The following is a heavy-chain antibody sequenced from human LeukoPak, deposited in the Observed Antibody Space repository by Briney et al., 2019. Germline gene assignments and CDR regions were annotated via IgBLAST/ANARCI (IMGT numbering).Heavy chain of an antibody. Sequence: QPGGSLRLSCAASGFTFSSHAMTWVRQAPGKGLEWVSVISGSGDNTDYADSVKGRFTISRDNSRNTVYLEMNNLRAEDTALYYCAKARYTAGWYTFDYWGQGTQVTVSS. J-gene: IGHJ4*02. CDR2: ISGSGDNT. V-gene: IGHV3-23*01. CDR3: AKARYTAGWYTFDY. D-gene: IGHD6-19*01. CDR1: GFTFSSHA.